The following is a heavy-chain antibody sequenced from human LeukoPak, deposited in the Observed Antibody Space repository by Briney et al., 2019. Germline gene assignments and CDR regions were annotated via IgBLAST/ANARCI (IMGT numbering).Heavy chain of an antibody. V-gene: IGHV3-11*04. CDR2: ISNSGTKI. CDR1: GFTFRDYY. CDR3: ARAFNDAFDI. Sequence: PGGSLRLSCAASGFTFRDYYMTWIRQAPGKGLEWVSYISNSGTKIYNADSVKGRFTISRDNAKNSPYLQMNSLRAEDTAMYYCARAFNDAFDIWGQGTMVTVSS. J-gene: IGHJ3*02.